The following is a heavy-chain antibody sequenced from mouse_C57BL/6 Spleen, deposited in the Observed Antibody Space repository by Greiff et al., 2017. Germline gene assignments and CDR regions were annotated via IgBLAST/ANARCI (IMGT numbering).Heavy chain of an antibody. D-gene: IGHD2-1*01. V-gene: IGHV1-64*01. CDR2: IHPNSGST. CDR3: AKAGGNPYYFDY. Sequence: QVQLQQPGAELVKPGASVKLSCKASGYTFTSYWMDWVKQRPGQGLEWIGMIHPNSGSTNYNEKFKSKATLTVDKSSSTAYMQLSSLTSEDSAVYYCAKAGGNPYYFDYWGQGTTLTVSS. CDR1: GYTFTSYW. J-gene: IGHJ2*01.